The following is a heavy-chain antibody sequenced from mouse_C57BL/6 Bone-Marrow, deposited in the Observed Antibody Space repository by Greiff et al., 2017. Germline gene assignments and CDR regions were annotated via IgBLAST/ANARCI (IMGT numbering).Heavy chain of an antibody. V-gene: IGHV1-55*01. CDR3: ARPYYSNYWYFDV. CDR1: GYTFTSYW. J-gene: IGHJ1*03. D-gene: IGHD2-5*01. CDR2: IYPGSGST. Sequence: VQLQQPGAELVKPGASVKMSCKASGYTFTSYWITWVKQRPGQGLEWIGDIYPGSGSTNYNEKFKSKATLPVDTTSSTAYIQLSSLTSEDSAVYYCARPYYSNYWYFDVWGTGTTVTVSS.